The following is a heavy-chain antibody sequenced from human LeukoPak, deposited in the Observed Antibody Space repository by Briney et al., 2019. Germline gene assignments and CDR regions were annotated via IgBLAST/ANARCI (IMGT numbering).Heavy chain of an antibody. CDR2: IYTSGST. J-gene: IGHJ6*02. V-gene: IGHV4-4*07. Sequence: PSETLSLTCTVSGGSISSYYWSWIRHPAGKGLEWIGRIYTSGSTNYNPSLKSRVTMSVDTSKNQFSLKLSSVTAADTAVYYCARVVGDSSGYFPAYYYYGMDVWGQGTTVTVSS. CDR1: GGSISSYY. D-gene: IGHD3-22*01. CDR3: ARVVGDSSGYFPAYYYYGMDV.